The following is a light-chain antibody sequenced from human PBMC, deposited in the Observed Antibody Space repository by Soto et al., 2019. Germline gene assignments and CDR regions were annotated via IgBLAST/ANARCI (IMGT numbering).Light chain of an antibody. V-gene: IGKV2-30*01. Sequence: DVVLTQSPLSLPVTLGQPASISCRSSQSLQYSDGNTYLHWFQQRPGQSPRRLIYLVSNRDSGGRDRFSGSGSGTDFTLRISRVVADDVGVSYCMQSVYWPPYTFGQGTKLEIK. J-gene: IGKJ2*01. CDR2: LVS. CDR3: MQSVYWPPYT. CDR1: QSLQYSDGNTY.